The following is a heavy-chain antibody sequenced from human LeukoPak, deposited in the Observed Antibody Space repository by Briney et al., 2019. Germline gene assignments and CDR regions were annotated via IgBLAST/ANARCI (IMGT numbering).Heavy chain of an antibody. D-gene: IGHD5-24*01. CDR3: VSGTWLSPRMDY. Sequence: PSETLSLTCTVSGGSISSGTYYWSWIRQPAGQGLEWIGRIYTSGSTNYNPSFKSRVTISLDTSKNQFSLKLSSVTAADTAVYYCVSGTWLSPRMDYWGQGTLVTVSS. CDR1: GGSISSGTYY. CDR2: IYTSGST. V-gene: IGHV4-61*02. J-gene: IGHJ4*02.